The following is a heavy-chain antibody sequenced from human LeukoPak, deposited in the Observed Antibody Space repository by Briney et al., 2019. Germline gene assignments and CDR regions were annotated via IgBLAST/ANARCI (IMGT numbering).Heavy chain of an antibody. V-gene: IGHV3-23*01. CDR3: AKDRNLRFWEYYFDY. Sequence: GGSLRLSCEASGFTFSSYAMSWVRQAPGKGLEWVSAISGSGGSTYYADSVKGRFTISRDNYKNTLYLQMNSLSAEDTAVYYCAKDRNLRFWEYYFDYWGQGTLVTVSS. J-gene: IGHJ4*02. D-gene: IGHD3-3*01. CDR2: ISGSGGST. CDR1: GFTFSSYA.